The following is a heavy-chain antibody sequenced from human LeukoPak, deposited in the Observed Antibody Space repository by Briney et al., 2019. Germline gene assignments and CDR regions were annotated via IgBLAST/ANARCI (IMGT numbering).Heavy chain of an antibody. CDR1: GYTFTNYD. V-gene: IGHV1-8*02. D-gene: IGHD6-13*01. Sequence: ASVKVSCKASGYTFTNYDINWVRQATGQGLEWMGWMDPSSGNTXXAXXXXXXXTMTRDTPINTAYMELSSLRSEDSAVYYCARTNKGSSNCDYWGQGTLVTVSS. CDR2: MDPSSGNT. J-gene: IGHJ4*02. CDR3: ARTNKGSSNCDY.